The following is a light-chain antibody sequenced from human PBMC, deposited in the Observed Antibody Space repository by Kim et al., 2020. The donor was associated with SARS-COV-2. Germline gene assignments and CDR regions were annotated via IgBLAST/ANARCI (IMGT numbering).Light chain of an antibody. J-gene: IGLJ3*02. CDR1: NIGSKS. V-gene: IGLV3-21*04. CDR2: YDS. CDR3: QVWDSSSDHWV. Sequence: SYELTQPPSVSVAPGKTVRITCGGNNIGSKSEHWYQQRPGQAPVLVIYYDSDRPSGVPERFSGSNSGNTATLTISRVEAGDEADYYCQVWDSSSDHWVFGGGTQLTVL.